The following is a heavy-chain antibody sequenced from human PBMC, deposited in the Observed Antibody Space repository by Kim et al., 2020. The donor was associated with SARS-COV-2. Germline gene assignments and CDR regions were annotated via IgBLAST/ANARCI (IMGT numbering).Heavy chain of an antibody. J-gene: IGHJ6*03. Sequence: SVKGRCTISRDESKSIAYLQMNSLKTEDTAVYYCTRYAAETAAGYYYYMDVWGKGTTVTVSS. D-gene: IGHD2-2*01. CDR3: TRYAAETAAGYYYYMDV. V-gene: IGHV3-49*02.